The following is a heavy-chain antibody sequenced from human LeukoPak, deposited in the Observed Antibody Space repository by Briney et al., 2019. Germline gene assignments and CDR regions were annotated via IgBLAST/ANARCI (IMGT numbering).Heavy chain of an antibody. CDR1: GGSISRNSYY. CDR2: INYSGSS. J-gene: IGHJ4*02. V-gene: IGHV4-39*07. D-gene: IGHD3-22*01. CDR3: ARRHYYDSSGYYSRAY. Sequence: SETLSLTCTVSGGSISRNSYYWGWIRQPPGKGLEWIGSINYSGSSYYNPSLKSRVTISVDTSKNQFSLRLSFVTAADTAVYYCARRHYYDSSGYYSRAYWGQGTLVTVSS.